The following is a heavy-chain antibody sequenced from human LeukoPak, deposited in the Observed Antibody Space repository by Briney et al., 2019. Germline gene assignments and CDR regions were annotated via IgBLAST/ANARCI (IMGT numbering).Heavy chain of an antibody. CDR2: INSDGSST. D-gene: IGHD1-1*01. J-gene: IGHJ4*02. Sequence: QAGGSLRLSCAASGFTFSSYWMHWVRQAPGKGLVWVSRINSDGSSTSYADSVKGRFTISRDNAKNTLYLQMNSLRAEDTAVYYCARVTGDWNDVEYFDYRGQGTLVTVSS. V-gene: IGHV3-74*01. CDR3: ARVTGDWNDVEYFDY. CDR1: GFTFSSYW.